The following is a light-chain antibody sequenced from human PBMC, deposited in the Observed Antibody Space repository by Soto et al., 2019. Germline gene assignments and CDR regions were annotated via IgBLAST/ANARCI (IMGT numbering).Light chain of an antibody. J-gene: IGLJ2*01. CDR2: EVS. CDR1: SSDVGGYNY. V-gene: IGLV2-14*01. Sequence: QSALTQPASVSGSPGQSITISCTGTSSDVGGYNYVSWYQQHPGKAPKLMIYEVSNRPSGVSNRFSGSKSGNTASLTISGLQAEDEADYYCSSYTRSSTCVFGTGTKVTVL. CDR3: SSYTRSSTCV.